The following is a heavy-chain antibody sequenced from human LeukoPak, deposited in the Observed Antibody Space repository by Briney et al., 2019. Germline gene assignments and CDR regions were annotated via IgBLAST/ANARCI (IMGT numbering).Heavy chain of an antibody. J-gene: IGHJ3*02. V-gene: IGHV4-34*01. CDR3: ARGGALRWRDAFDI. D-gene: IGHD2-21*01. CDR2: INHSGST. Sequence: PSETLSLTCAVYGGSFSGYYWSWIRQPPGKGLEWIGEINHSGSTNYDPSLKSRVTISVDTSKNQFSLKLSSVTAADTAVYYCARGGALRWRDAFDIWGQGTMVTVSS. CDR1: GGSFSGYY.